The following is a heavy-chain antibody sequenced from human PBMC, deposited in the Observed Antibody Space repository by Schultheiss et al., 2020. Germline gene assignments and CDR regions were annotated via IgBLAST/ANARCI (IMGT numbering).Heavy chain of an antibody. CDR2: ISSSSSYI. V-gene: IGHV3-21*01. J-gene: IGHJ4*02. CDR1: GFPFSSYS. D-gene: IGHD2-8*01. Sequence: GGSLRLSCAASGFPFSSYSMNWVRQAPGKGLEWVSSISSSSSYIYYADSVKGRFTISRDNAKNSLYLQMNSLRAEDTAVYYCAREVVLITAFDYWGQGTLVTGSS. CDR3: AREVVLITAFDY.